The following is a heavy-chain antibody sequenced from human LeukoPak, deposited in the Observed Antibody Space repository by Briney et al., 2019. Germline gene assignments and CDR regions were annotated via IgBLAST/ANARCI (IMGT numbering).Heavy chain of an antibody. CDR1: GGTFSSYT. CDR3: AGTLSSFLEWLSYYYYGMDV. V-gene: IGHV1-69*02. D-gene: IGHD3-3*01. J-gene: IGHJ6*02. CDR2: IIPILGIA. Sequence: SVKVSCKASGGTFSSYTISWVRQAPGQGLEWMGRIIPILGIANYAQKFQGRVTITADKSTSTAYMELSSLRSEDTAVYYCAGTLSSFLEWLSYYYYGMDVWGQGTTVTVSS.